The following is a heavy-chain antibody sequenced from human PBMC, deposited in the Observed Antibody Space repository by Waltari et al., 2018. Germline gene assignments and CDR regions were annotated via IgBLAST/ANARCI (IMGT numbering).Heavy chain of an antibody. D-gene: IGHD3-10*01. J-gene: IGHJ1*01. Sequence: QVQLVQSGAEVKKPGASVKVSCKASGYTFTGYSMHWVRQAPGQGLEWMGRINPNSGCTNYAQKFQGRGTMTRDTSISTAYMELSRLRSDDTAVDYCARVRGVMPSEYFQHWGQGTLVTVSS. CDR3: ARVRGVMPSEYFQH. V-gene: IGHV1-2*02. CDR2: INPNSGCT. CDR1: GYTFTGYS.